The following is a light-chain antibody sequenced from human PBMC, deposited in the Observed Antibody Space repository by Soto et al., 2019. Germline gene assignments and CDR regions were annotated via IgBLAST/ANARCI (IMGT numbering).Light chain of an antibody. CDR1: NSDVGGYNS. CDR2: SVT. Sequence: QSALTQLRSVSGSPGQSVTISCSGTNSDVGGYNSVAWYQQKPGEAPKLLIYSVTKRPSGVPDRFSGSKSGNMASLIISGLQAEDEADYYCCSYAGSATNYVFGTGTKVTVL. V-gene: IGLV2-11*01. CDR3: CSYAGSATNYV. J-gene: IGLJ1*01.